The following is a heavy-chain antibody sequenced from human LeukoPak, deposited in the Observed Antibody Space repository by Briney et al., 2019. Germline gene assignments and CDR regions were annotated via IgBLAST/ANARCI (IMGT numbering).Heavy chain of an antibody. CDR1: GGSISSYY. CDR2: IYYSGST. D-gene: IGHD1-26*01. J-gene: IGHJ4*02. V-gene: IGHV4-59*01. Sequence: SETLSLTCTVSGGSISSYYWSWIRQPPGKGLEWIGYIYYSGSTNYNPSLKSRVTISVDTSKNQFSLKLSSVTAADTAVYYCARVPGIVGATGFDYWGQGTLVTVSS. CDR3: ARVPGIVGATGFDY.